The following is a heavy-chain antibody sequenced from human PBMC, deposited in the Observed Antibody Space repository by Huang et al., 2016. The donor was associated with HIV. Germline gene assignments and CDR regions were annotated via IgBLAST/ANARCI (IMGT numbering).Heavy chain of an antibody. CDR3: ARGFNYYASDNLGVYYFDS. V-gene: IGHV4-34*02. Sequence: QVQLKQWGAGLLKPSETLSLPCAVYGGAFRGSSWTWIRQFPAKGLEWIGDINHNGKTIDNPSLSARVTISTDTSKNHFSLHLTSVTAADTALYYCARGFNYYASDNLGVYYFDSWGLGTLVTVSP. CDR1: GGAFRGSS. CDR2: INHNGKT. D-gene: IGHD3-10*01. J-gene: IGHJ4*02.